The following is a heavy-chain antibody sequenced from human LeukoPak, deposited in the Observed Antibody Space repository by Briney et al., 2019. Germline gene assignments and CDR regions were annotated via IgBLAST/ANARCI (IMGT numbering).Heavy chain of an antibody. J-gene: IGHJ4*02. V-gene: IGHV1-18*01. CDR2: ISAYDGNT. CDR3: TRGPPESLVTSSGWVPFDC. CDR1: GYTFTSYD. D-gene: IGHD6-19*01. Sequence: GASVKVSCKASGYTFTSYDINWVRQAPGQGLEWMGWISAYDGNTNYAQKVQGRVTMTIDTSTRTAYMEMRGLRSDDTAMYYCTRGPPESLVTSSGWVPFDCWGQGTLVTVSS.